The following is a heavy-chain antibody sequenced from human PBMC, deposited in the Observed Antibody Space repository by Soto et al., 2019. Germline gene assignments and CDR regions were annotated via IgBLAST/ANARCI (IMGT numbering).Heavy chain of an antibody. V-gene: IGHV1-46*01. D-gene: IGHD6-13*01. CDR1: GYTFTSYY. CDR3: ARDRGVAAAGTFPPNNWFDP. Sequence: GASGKVSCKASGYTFTSYYMHWVRQAPGQGLEWMGIINPSGGSTSYAQKFQGRVTMTRDTSTSTVYMELSSLRSEDTAVYYCARDRGVAAAGTFPPNNWFDPWGQGTLVTVSS. J-gene: IGHJ5*02. CDR2: INPSGGST.